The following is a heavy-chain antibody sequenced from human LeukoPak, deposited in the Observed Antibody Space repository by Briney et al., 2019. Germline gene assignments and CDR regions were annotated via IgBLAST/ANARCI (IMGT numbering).Heavy chain of an antibody. CDR1: GGSISSSSYY. CDR2: IYYSGST. V-gene: IGHV4-39*01. J-gene: IGHJ4*02. D-gene: IGHD3-10*01. Sequence: PSETLSLTCTVSGGSISSSSYYWGWIRQPPGKGLEWIGSIYYSGSTYYNPSLKSRVTISVDTSKNQFSLKLSSVTAADTAVYYCARLAITMVRGVINWYYFDYWGQGTLVTVSS. CDR3: ARLAITMVRGVINWYYFDY.